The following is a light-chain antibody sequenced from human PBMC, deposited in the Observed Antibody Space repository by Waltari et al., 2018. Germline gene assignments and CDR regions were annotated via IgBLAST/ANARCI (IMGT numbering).Light chain of an antibody. CDR1: ASDAGVSDP. CDR2: DVT. V-gene: IGLV2-11*01. CDR3: CSSAGSHTLV. J-gene: IGLJ1*01. Sequence: QSALTQPPSVSGSPGQSVTIPCTATASDAGVSDPVSWYQQHPGNAPNLVIYDVTKRPSWVSARLSASKSGYTASLTISGLRPDDEADYYCCSSAGSHTLVFGTGTKVTVL.